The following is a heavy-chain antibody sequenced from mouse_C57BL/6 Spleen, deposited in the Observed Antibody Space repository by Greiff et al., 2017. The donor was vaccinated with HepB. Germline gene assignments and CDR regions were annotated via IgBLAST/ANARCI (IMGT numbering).Heavy chain of an antibody. Sequence: EVKVVESGGGLVKPGGSLKLSCAASGFTFSSYAMSWVRQTPEKRLEWVATISDGGSYTYYPDNVKGRFTISRDNAKNNLYLQMSHLKSEDTAMYYCARDDYYDYPWFAYWGQGTLVTVSA. CDR3: ARDDYYDYPWFAY. J-gene: IGHJ3*01. V-gene: IGHV5-4*01. CDR2: ISDGGSYT. D-gene: IGHD2-4*01. CDR1: GFTFSSYA.